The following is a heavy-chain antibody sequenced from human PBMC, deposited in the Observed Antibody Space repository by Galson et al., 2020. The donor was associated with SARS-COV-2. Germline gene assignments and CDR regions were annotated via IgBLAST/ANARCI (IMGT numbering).Heavy chain of an antibody. Sequence: SETLSLTCTVSGSSISSYYWSWIRQPPGKGLEWIGYIYYSGSTNYNPSLKSRVTISVDTSKNQFSLKLSSVTAADTAVYYCARVGRGWLQSGGWFDPWGQGTLVTVSS. CDR1: GSSISSYY. D-gene: IGHD5-12*01. CDR2: IYYSGST. CDR3: ARVGRGWLQSGGWFDP. J-gene: IGHJ5*02. V-gene: IGHV4-59*13.